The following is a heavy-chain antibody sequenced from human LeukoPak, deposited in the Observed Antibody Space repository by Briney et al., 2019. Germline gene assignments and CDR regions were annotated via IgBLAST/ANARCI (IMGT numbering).Heavy chain of an antibody. CDR2: IYTSGST. D-gene: IGHD5-18*01. V-gene: IGHV4-61*02. CDR1: GGSISSNSYY. CDR3: ARGGAYSYGPKHYYYMDV. J-gene: IGHJ6*03. Sequence: KASETLSLTCTVVGGSISSNSYYWSWIRQPAGKGLEWIGRIYTSGSTNYNPSLKSRVTMSVDTSKNQFSLKLSSVTAADTAVYYCARGGAYSYGPKHYYYMDVWGKGTTVTVSS.